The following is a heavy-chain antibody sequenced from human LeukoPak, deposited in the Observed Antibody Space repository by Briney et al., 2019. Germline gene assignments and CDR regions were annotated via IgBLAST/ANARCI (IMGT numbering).Heavy chain of an antibody. CDR2: IYSGGTT. CDR1: GFTVSSNH. CDR3: ARGSSTVSAGYY. J-gene: IGHJ4*02. Sequence: PGGSLRLSCPASGFTVSSNHMTWVRQAPGKGLEWVSVIYSGGTTFYADSVKGRFTLSRDNSKNTLYLQMNSLRAKDTAVYYCARGSSTVSAGYYWGQGTLVTVSS. D-gene: IGHD6-19*01. V-gene: IGHV3-53*01.